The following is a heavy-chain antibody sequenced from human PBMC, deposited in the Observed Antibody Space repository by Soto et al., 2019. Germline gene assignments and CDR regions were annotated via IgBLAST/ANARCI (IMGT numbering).Heavy chain of an antibody. CDR2: MNPSSGNT. J-gene: IGHJ6*03. CDR3: ARGQELFADYYYYYMDV. CDR1: GYSFTSYD. Sequence: ASVKVSCKASGYSFTSYDINWVRQATGQGLEWMGWMNPSSGNTGYAQKFQGRVTMTRNTSISTAYMELSSLRSEDTAVYYCARGQELFADYYYYYMDVWGKGTTVTVSS. D-gene: IGHD3-10*01. V-gene: IGHV1-8*01.